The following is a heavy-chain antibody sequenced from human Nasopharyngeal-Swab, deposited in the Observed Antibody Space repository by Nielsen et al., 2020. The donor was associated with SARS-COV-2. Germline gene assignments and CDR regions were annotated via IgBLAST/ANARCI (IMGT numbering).Heavy chain of an antibody. CDR2: ISSSSSTI. J-gene: IGHJ4*02. CDR3: ARAFPGSSGWYPFDY. V-gene: IGHV3-48*04. D-gene: IGHD6-19*01. CDR1: GFTFSSYS. Sequence: GGSLRLSCAASGFTFSSYSMNWVRQAPGKGLEWVSYISSSSSTIYYADSVEGRFTISRDNAKNSLYLQMNSLRAEDTAVYYCARAFPGSSGWYPFDYWGQGTLVTVSS.